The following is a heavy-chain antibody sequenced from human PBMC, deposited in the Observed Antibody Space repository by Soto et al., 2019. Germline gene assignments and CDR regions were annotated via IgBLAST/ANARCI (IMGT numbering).Heavy chain of an antibody. CDR3: ARDLVPLRYSSGYVDI. CDR1: GFTFSSYG. CDR2: IWYDGSNK. Sequence: PGGSLRLSCAASGFTFSSYGMHWVRQAPGKGLEWVAVIWYDGSNKYYADSVKGRFTISRDNSKNTLYLQMNSLRAEDKAVYYCARDLVPLRYSSGYVDIWGQGKMVTVSS. J-gene: IGHJ3*02. V-gene: IGHV3-33*01. D-gene: IGHD3-22*01.